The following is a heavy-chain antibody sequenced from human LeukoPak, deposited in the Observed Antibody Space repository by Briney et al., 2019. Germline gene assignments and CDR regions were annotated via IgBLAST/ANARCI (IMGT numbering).Heavy chain of an antibody. D-gene: IGHD3-22*01. CDR3: AKAPWYYYDSSGYYFEW. CDR2: ISWNSGSK. CDR1: GFTFDDYA. V-gene: IGHV3-9*01. J-gene: IGHJ4*02. Sequence: GGSLRLSCAASGFTFDDYAMHWVRQAPGKGLEWVSGISWNSGSKGYADSVKGRFTISRDISKNTLYLQMNSLRAEDTAVYYCAKAPWYYYDSSGYYFEWWGQGTLVTVSS.